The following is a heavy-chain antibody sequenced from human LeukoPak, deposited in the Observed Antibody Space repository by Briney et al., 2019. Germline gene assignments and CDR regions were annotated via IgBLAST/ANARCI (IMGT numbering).Heavy chain of an antibody. CDR2: INPSGGST. D-gene: IGHD6-13*01. Sequence: ASVKVSCKASGYTFTSYYMHWVRQAPGQGLEWMGIINPSGGSTSYAQKFQGRVTMTRDTSTSTVYMELSSLRSEDTAVYYCARGGTPYSSSWAEYYYYGMDVWGKGTTVTVSS. CDR3: ARGGTPYSSSWAEYYYYGMDV. CDR1: GYTFTSYY. V-gene: IGHV1-46*01. J-gene: IGHJ6*04.